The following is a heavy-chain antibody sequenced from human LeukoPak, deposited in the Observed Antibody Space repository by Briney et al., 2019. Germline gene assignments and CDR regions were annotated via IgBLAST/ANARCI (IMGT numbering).Heavy chain of an antibody. J-gene: IGHJ4*02. Sequence: PGGSLRLSCAVSGFIFSPYGMRWVRQAPGKGLEWLAVIWYDGSNIYYADSVKGRFAISRDNSRNTLYLLLNSLRAEDTAVYYCARARDYYDISSFSALDYWGQGTLVTVSS. V-gene: IGHV3-33*08. CDR1: GFIFSPYG. D-gene: IGHD3-22*01. CDR2: IWYDGSNI. CDR3: ARARDYYDISSFSALDY.